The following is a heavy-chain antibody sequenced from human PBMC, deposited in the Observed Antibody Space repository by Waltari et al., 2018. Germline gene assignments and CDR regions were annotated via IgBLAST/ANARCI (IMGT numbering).Heavy chain of an antibody. V-gene: IGHV3-43D*03. D-gene: IGHD5-12*01. Sequence: EVQLVESGGVVVQPGGSLRLSCAASGFTFDDYAMHWVRQAPGKGLEWVSLISWDCGSTYYADSVKGRFTISRDNSKNSLYLQMNSLRAEDTALYYCAKDMGRDGYNYPDYWGQGTLVTVSS. CDR1: GFTFDDYA. CDR2: ISWDCGST. CDR3: AKDMGRDGYNYPDY. J-gene: IGHJ4*02.